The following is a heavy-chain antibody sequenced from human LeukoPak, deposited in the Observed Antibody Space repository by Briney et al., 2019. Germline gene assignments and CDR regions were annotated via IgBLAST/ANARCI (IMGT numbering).Heavy chain of an antibody. CDR2: IYYSGST. V-gene: IGHV4-39*01. CDR1: GGSISSSSYC. D-gene: IGHD2-8*01. J-gene: IGHJ4*02. Sequence: SETLSLTCTVSGGSISSSSYCWGWIRQPPGKGLEWIGSIYYSGSTYYNPSLKSRVTISVDTSKNQFSLKLSSVTAADTAVYYCARHNEGIYFDYWGQGTLVTVSS. CDR3: ARHNEGIYFDY.